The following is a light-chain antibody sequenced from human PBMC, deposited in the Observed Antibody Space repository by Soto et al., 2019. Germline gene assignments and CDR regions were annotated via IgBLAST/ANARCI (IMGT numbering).Light chain of an antibody. Sequence: DVVMTQSPLSLPVTLGQPASISCRSSQSLVYSDGNTYLNWFHQRPGQSPRRLIYKVSNRDSGVPDRFSGSGSGTDFTLTISSLQPEDFATYYCQQSYSTPRTFGQGTKVDIK. V-gene: IGKV2-30*01. J-gene: IGKJ1*01. CDR3: QQSYSTPRT. CDR1: QSLVYSDGNTY. CDR2: KVS.